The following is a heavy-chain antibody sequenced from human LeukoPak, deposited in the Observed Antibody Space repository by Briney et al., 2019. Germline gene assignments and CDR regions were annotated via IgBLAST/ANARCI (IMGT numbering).Heavy chain of an antibody. CDR3: ARDRPYTGGWRGFDY. V-gene: IGHV1-69*13. CDR1: GGTFSRYA. J-gene: IGHJ4*02. CDR2: IIPMFGIA. Sequence: ASVKVSCKASGGTFSRYAISWVRQAPGQGLEWMGGIIPMFGIANYAQKFQGRVTITADESTSTAYMGLSSLRSEDTAVYYCARDRPYTGGWRGFDYWGQGILVTVSS. D-gene: IGHD6-19*01.